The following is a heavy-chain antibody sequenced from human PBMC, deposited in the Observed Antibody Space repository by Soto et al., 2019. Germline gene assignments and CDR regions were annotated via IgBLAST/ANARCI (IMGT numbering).Heavy chain of an antibody. V-gene: IGHV3-74*01. Sequence: EVQLVESGGGLVQPGGSLRLSCAASGFTFSTYWMHWVRQVPGKGLVWVSRINSDGSTTSYADSVKGRFTMSRENAKNTLFLQMNSLRAEDTAVYYCAGGVATLLAWGQGTLVTVSS. CDR1: GFTFSTYW. CDR2: INSDGSTT. D-gene: IGHD5-12*01. J-gene: IGHJ5*02. CDR3: AGGVATLLA.